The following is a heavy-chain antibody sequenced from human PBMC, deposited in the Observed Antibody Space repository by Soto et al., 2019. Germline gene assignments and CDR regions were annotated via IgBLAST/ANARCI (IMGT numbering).Heavy chain of an antibody. D-gene: IGHD1-20*01. V-gene: IGHV3-23*01. CDR2: ITSSGGST. J-gene: IGHJ4*02. CDR3: AKVGITGTKYFEY. Sequence: GGSLRLSCAASGFTFSSYGMSWVRQAPGKGLEWVSSITSSGGSTYYADSVKGRFTISRDNSKNTLYLQMNSLRAEDTAVYYCAKVGITGTKYFEYWGQGTLVTVS. CDR1: GFTFSSYG.